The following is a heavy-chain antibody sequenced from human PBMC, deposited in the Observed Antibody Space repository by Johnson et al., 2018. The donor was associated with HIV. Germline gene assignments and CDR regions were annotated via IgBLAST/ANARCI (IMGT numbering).Heavy chain of an antibody. CDR3: ARDPFRDAFDI. J-gene: IGHJ3*02. V-gene: IGHV3-30*04. CDR1: GFTFSSYA. CDR2: ISYDGSNK. Sequence: QVQLVESGGGVVQPGRSLRLSCVASGFTFSSYAMHWVRKAPGKGLEWGKGISYDGSNKYHEDSGKGRFTISRDNSKNTLYLQMNSLRPEDPAAYYCARDPFRDAFDIWGQGTMVTVSS.